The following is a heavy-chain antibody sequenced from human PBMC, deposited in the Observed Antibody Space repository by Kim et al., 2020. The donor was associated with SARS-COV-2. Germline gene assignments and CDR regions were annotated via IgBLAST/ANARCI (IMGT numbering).Heavy chain of an antibody. CDR3: ARDIPHYYDILTGYYLNYYYYGMDV. CDR1: GYTFTSYG. D-gene: IGHD3-9*01. CDR2: ISAYNGNT. V-gene: IGHV1-18*01. J-gene: IGHJ6*02. Sequence: ASVKVSCKASGYTFTSYGISWVRQAPGQGLEWMGWISAYNGNTNYAQKRQGRVTMTTDTFTSTAYMELRSLRSDDTAVYYCARDIPHYYDILTGYYLNYYYYGMDVWGQGTTVTVSS.